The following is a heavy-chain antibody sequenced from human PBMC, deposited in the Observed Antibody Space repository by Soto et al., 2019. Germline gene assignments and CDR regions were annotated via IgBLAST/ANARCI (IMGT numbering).Heavy chain of an antibody. J-gene: IGHJ6*02. Sequence: TWETLSLTCTVSGVAVSGGSYYWNWVCRPPGKGLEWIGYIYFRGRTNNNNYLKYQVTMSIDTSKNQFSLKLISVTAADTAVYFCTRDVDFGEEDVWGQGTTVS. V-gene: IGHV4-61*01. CDR1: GVAVSGGSYY. D-gene: IGHD4-17*01. CDR3: TRDVDFGEEDV. CDR2: IYFRGRT.